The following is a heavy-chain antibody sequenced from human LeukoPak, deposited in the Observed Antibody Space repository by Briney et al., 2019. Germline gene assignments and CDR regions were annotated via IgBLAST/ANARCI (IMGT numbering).Heavy chain of an antibody. Sequence: SETLSLTCTVSGGSVSSGSYYWSWIRQPPGKGLEWIGEITGSGSTNYNPSLKSRLIISVDTSKNHFSLKVTSVTVADTAVYYCARRADNVVAAPLDSWDQGILVTVSS. CDR3: ARRADNVVAAPLDS. D-gene: IGHD2-15*01. J-gene: IGHJ4*02. CDR2: ITGSGST. CDR1: GGSVSSGSYY. V-gene: IGHV4-61*03.